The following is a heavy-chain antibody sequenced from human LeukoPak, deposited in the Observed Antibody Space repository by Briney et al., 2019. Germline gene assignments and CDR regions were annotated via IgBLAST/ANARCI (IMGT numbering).Heavy chain of an antibody. CDR3: AKDSVGGYGGNSVIDAFDI. CDR1: GFTFSSYA. D-gene: IGHD4-23*01. Sequence: GGSLRLSCAASGFTFSSYAMTWVRQAPGKGLEWVSIIGDSGAATYYADAVKGRFTISRDNSKNTVYLQMNSLRAEDTAVYYCAKDSVGGYGGNSVIDAFDIWGQGTMVTVSS. J-gene: IGHJ3*02. V-gene: IGHV3-23*01. CDR2: IGDSGAAT.